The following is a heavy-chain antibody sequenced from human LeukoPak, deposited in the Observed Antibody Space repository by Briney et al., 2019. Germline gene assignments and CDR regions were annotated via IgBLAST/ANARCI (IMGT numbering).Heavy chain of an antibody. CDR3: ARLDYGGNSVLDY. V-gene: IGHV3-74*01. D-gene: IGHD4-23*01. J-gene: IGHJ4*02. CDR2: IRPDGRET. Sequence: GGSLRLSCAASGFTFTNHWMHWVRQAPGKGLVWVSRIRPDGRETNHADSVKGRFTISRDNAKNTLYLQMNSLGAEDTAVYYCARLDYGGNSVLDYWGQGTLVTVSS. CDR1: GFTFTNHW.